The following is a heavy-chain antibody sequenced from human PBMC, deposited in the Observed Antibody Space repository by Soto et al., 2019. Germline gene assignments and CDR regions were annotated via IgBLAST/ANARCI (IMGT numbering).Heavy chain of an antibody. V-gene: IGHV3-23*01. J-gene: IGHJ4*02. Sequence: EVQLLESGGGLVQPGESLRLSCAASGFTFSSYAMSWVRQAPGKGLEWVSVISGSDDRTYYADSVKRRFTISRDNAKNTLYLQMNSLRAEDTAVYYCATRSSTSTLDYWGQGTLVTVSS. CDR3: ATRSSTSTLDY. CDR2: ISGSDDRT. D-gene: IGHD6-6*01. CDR1: GFTFSSYA.